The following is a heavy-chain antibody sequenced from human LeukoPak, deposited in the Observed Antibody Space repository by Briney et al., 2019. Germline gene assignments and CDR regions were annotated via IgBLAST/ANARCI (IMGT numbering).Heavy chain of an antibody. V-gene: IGHV4-30-4*08. CDR1: GGSISNGDHY. CDR2: IYYSGST. J-gene: IGHJ1*01. D-gene: IGHD3-22*01. Sequence: SETLSLTCTVSGGSISNGDHYWSWIRQHPGKGLEWIGHIYYSGSTYYNPSLKSRVTISVDTSKNQFSLKLSSVTAADTAVYYCARLFAAYYYDSSGYIQHWGQGTLVPVSS. CDR3: ARLFAAYYYDSSGYIQH.